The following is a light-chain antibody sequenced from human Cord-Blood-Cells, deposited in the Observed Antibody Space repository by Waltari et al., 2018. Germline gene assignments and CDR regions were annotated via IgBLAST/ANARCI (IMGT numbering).Light chain of an antibody. J-gene: IGLJ1*01. CDR2: RNK. V-gene: IGLV1-47*01. CDR3: AAWDDSLSGYV. Sequence: QSVLTQPPSASGNPGQRVTISCSGSSSNIGSNYVYLYQQLPGTAPKLLIYRNKQGPSGVPDRFAGSKAGTSASLAISGLRSEDEADYYCAAWDDSLSGYVFGTGTKVTVL. CDR1: SSNIGSNY.